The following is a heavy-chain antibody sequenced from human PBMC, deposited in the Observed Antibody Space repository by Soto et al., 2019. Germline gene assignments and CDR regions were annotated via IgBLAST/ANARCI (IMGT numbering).Heavy chain of an antibody. J-gene: IGHJ6*02. D-gene: IGHD5-18*01. CDR3: ASYTAMDPGYDYYGMDV. Sequence: SVKVSCKASGGTFSSYAISWVRQAPGQGLEWMGGIIPIFGTANYAQRFQGRVTITADESTSTAYMELSSLRSEDTAVYYCASYTAMDPGYDYYGMDVWGQGTTVTVSS. CDR1: GGTFSSYA. V-gene: IGHV1-69*13. CDR2: IIPIFGTA.